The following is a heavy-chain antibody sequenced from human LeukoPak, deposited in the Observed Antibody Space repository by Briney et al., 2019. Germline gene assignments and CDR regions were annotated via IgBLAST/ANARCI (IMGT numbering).Heavy chain of an antibody. Sequence: TGGSLRLSCAASGFTFAIYAMHWVRQAPGKGLEWVAVISYDGNNKYYAGSVKGRFTISRDNSKNTLYLQMNSLRAEDTAVYYCARDLVGGWDDSSGYYYGYFDYWGQGTLVTVSS. CDR1: GFTFAIYA. J-gene: IGHJ4*02. CDR3: ARDLVGGWDDSSGYYYGYFDY. V-gene: IGHV3-30-3*01. CDR2: ISYDGNNK. D-gene: IGHD3-22*01.